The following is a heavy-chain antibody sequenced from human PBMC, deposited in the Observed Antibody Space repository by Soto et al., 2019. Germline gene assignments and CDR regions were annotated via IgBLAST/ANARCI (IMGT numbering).Heavy chain of an antibody. J-gene: IGHJ5*02. D-gene: IGHD3-22*01. Sequence: QLQVQESGPGLVKPSETLSLTCSVPGGSISSIDFYWGWLRQPPGKGLDFIGSMYYSGTTYYNPSLKIRITISIDTSKNQYSLKLISVTAADTTVYYCAVVDSTGNWFDPWGQGALVTVSS. CDR3: AVVDSTGNWFDP. CDR2: MYYSGTT. CDR1: GGSISSIDFY. V-gene: IGHV4-39*01.